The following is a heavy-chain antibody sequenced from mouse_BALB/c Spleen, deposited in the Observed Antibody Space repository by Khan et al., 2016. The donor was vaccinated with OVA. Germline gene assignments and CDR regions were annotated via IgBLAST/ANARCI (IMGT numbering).Heavy chain of an antibody. D-gene: IGHD1-1*01. Sequence: EVQLQESGPGPVNPSQSLSLTCTVTRYSITSDYAWNWIRQFPGNKLEWMGYISYSGRTSYNPSLKSRISITRDTSKNQVFLQLNSVTTEDTATYFCARSVTITTVVATDFDYWGQGTTLTVSS. V-gene: IGHV3-2*02. J-gene: IGHJ2*01. CDR2: ISYSGRT. CDR1: RYSITSDYA. CDR3: ARSVTITTVVATDFDY.